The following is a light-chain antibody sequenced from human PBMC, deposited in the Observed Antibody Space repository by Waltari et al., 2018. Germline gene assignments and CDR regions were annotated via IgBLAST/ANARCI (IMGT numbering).Light chain of an antibody. CDR2: GAS. V-gene: IGKV3-20*01. Sequence: EIVLTQSPGTLSLSLGERATLSCRARQSISSSYLAWYQQKRGQAPRLLIYGASSRATGIPDRISGGGSGTDFTLTISRLEPEDFAVYFCQQYASPPLTFGGGTKVEIK. CDR3: QQYASPPLT. J-gene: IGKJ4*01. CDR1: QSISSSY.